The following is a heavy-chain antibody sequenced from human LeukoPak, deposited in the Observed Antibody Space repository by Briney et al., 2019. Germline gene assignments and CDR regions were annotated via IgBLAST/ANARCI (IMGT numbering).Heavy chain of an antibody. CDR2: ISPYRGDT. V-gene: IGHV1-18*01. CDR1: GYTFTSYG. J-gene: IGHJ6*02. Sequence: GASVKVSCKASGYTFTSYGISWVRQAPGQGLEWMGWISPYRGDTEYAQKIQGRVTMTTDTSTSTAYMELRSPRSDDTAVYYCARQVLIVGGRYGMDVWGQGTTVTVSS. CDR3: ARQVLIVGGRYGMDV. D-gene: IGHD3-22*01.